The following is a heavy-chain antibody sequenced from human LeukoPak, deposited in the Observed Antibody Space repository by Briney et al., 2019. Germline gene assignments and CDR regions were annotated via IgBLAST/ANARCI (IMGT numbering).Heavy chain of an antibody. CDR1: GYTFTSYA. J-gene: IGHJ4*02. V-gene: IGHV1-3*01. D-gene: IGHD2-21*02. Sequence: ASVKVSRKASGYTFTSYAMHWVRQAPGQRLEWMGWINAGNGNTKYSQKFQGRVTITRDTSASTAYMELSSLRSEDTAVYYCAREAVYCGGDCYFDYWGQGTLVTVSS. CDR2: INAGNGNT. CDR3: AREAVYCGGDCYFDY.